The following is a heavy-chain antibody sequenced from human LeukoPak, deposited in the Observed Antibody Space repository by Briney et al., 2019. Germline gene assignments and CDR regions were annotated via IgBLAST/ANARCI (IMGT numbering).Heavy chain of an antibody. CDR3: ARDGGSSGSYFDY. D-gene: IGHD3-22*01. CDR2: IYRSGST. CDR1: GGSISSSNW. Sequence: PSETLSLTCAVSGGSISSSNWWSWVRQPPGKGLEWIGEIYRSGSTNYNPSLKSRVTISVDKSKNQFSLKLSSVTAADTAVYYCARDGGSSGSYFDYWGQGTLVTVSS. J-gene: IGHJ4*02. V-gene: IGHV4-4*02.